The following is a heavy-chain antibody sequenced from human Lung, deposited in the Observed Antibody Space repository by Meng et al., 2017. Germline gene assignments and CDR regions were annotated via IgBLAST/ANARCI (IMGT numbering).Heavy chain of an antibody. CDR1: GGSFSDYY. V-gene: IGHV4-34*01. CDR3: ARGPTTMAHDFDY. CDR2: INHSGST. Sequence: VQLQQWGAGLLKPSETLSLTCVVSGGSFSDYYWSWIRQPPGKGLEWIGEINHSGSTNYNPSLESRATISVDTSQNNLSLKLSSVTAADSAVYYCARGPTTMAHDFDYWGQGILVTVSS. J-gene: IGHJ4*02. D-gene: IGHD4-11*01.